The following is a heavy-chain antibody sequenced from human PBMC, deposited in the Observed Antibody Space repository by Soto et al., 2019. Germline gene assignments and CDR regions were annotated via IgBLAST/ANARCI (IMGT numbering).Heavy chain of an antibody. Sequence: QLQLQESGPGLVKPSETLSLTCTVSGGSINSSSYYWGWIRQPPGKGLEWNGSIYYSGSTYYNPSLKSRVTISVDTSKNQFSLKLSSVTAADTAVYYCARQKGIAAASRGWFHPWGQGTLVTVSS. CDR2: IYYSGST. CDR3: ARQKGIAAASRGWFHP. CDR1: GGSINSSSYY. J-gene: IGHJ5*02. V-gene: IGHV4-39*01. D-gene: IGHD6-13*01.